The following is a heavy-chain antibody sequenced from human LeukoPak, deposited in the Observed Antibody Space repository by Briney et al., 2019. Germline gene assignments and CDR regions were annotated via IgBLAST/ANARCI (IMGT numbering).Heavy chain of an antibody. CDR2: IYYSGST. Sequence: TASETLSLTCTVSGGSINNFYWTWIRQPPGKGLEWIGYIYYSGSTNYNPSLKSRVTISVDTSKNQFSLKLSSVTAADTAVYYCARERSIVRGMSWFDPWGQGTLVTVSS. V-gene: IGHV4-59*01. D-gene: IGHD3-10*01. CDR3: ARERSIVRGMSWFDP. J-gene: IGHJ5*02. CDR1: GGSINNFY.